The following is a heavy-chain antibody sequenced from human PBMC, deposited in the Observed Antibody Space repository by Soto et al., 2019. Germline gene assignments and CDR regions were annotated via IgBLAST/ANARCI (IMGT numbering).Heavy chain of an antibody. D-gene: IGHD3-9*01. CDR1: GGTFSSYT. CDR2: IIPILGIA. Sequence: SVKVSCKASGGTFSSYTISWVRQAPGQGLEWMGRIIPILGIANYAQKFQGRVTITADKSTSTAYMELSSLRSEDTAVYYCARDERGYYDILTGPRYDGMDVWGQGTTVTAP. V-gene: IGHV1-69*04. CDR3: ARDERGYYDILTGPRYDGMDV. J-gene: IGHJ6*02.